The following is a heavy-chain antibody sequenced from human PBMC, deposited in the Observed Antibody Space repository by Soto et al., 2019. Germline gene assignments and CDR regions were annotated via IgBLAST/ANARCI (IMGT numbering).Heavy chain of an antibody. V-gene: IGHV3-33*01. CDR3: ARPIATHYDILTGYSGSNAFDI. CDR2: IWYDGSNK. Sequence: GGSLRLSCAASGFTFSSYGMHWVRQAPGKGLEWVAVIWYDGSNKYYADSVKGRFTISRDNSKNTLYLQMNSLRAEDTAVYYCARPIATHYDILTGYSGSNAFDIWGQGTMVTVSS. D-gene: IGHD3-9*01. J-gene: IGHJ3*02. CDR1: GFTFSSYG.